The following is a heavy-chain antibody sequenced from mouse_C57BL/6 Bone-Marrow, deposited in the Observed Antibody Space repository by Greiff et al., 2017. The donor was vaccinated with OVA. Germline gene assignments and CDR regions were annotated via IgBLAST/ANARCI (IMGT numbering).Heavy chain of an antibody. Sequence: EVNVVESGEGLVKPGGSLKLSCAASGFTFSSYAMSWVRQTPEKRLEWVAYISSGGDYIYYADTVKGRFTISRDNARNTLYLQMSSLKSEETDMYYCTRARDYYAMDYWGQGTSVTFSS. CDR2: ISSGGDYI. V-gene: IGHV5-9-1*02. J-gene: IGHJ4*01. CDR1: GFTFSSYA. CDR3: TRARDYYAMDY.